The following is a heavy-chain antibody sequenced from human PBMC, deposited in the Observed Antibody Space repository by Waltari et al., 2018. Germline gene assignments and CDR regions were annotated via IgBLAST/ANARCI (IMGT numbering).Heavy chain of an antibody. V-gene: IGHV5-51*01. J-gene: IGHJ3*02. D-gene: IGHD6-13*01. CDR3: ARLIAAAAPRHDAFDI. CDR2: IYPCDPDA. Sequence: EVQLVQSGAEVKKPGESLKISCKGSGYSFTSYWIGWVRQMPGKGLEWVGIIYPCDPDARYSPSCQGQVTISADKSINTAYLQWSSLKASDTAMYYCARLIAAAAPRHDAFDIWGQGTMVTVSS. CDR1: GYSFTSYW.